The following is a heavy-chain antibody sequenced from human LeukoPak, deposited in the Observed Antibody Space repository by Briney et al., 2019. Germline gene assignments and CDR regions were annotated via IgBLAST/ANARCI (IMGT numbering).Heavy chain of an antibody. CDR3: ARDSCSGGSCRLDY. D-gene: IGHD2-15*01. V-gene: IGHV3-33*01. J-gene: IGHJ4*02. Sequence: PGGSLRLSCAASGFTFSIYGMHWVRQAPGKGLEWVAVIWYDGSNKYYADSVKGRFTISRDNSKNTLYLQMNSLRAEDTAVYYCARDSCSGGSCRLDYWGQGTLVTVSS. CDR2: IWYDGSNK. CDR1: GFTFSIYG.